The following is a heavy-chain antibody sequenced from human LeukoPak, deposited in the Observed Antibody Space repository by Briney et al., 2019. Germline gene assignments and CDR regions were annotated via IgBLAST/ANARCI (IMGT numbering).Heavy chain of an antibody. V-gene: IGHV1-8*01. D-gene: IGHD6-6*01. Sequence: GASVKVSCKASGYTFTSYDINWVRQATGQGLEWMGWMNPNSGNTGYAQKFQGRVTMTRNTSISTAYMELSSLRSEDTAVYYCARGLVSSDGSSSAFDIWGQGTMVTVSS. CDR3: ARGLVSSDGSSSAFDI. CDR1: GYTFTSYD. CDR2: MNPNSGNT. J-gene: IGHJ3*02.